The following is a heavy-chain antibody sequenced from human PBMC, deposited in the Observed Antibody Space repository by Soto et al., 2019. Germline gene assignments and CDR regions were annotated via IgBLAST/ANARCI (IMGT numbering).Heavy chain of an antibody. CDR2: INPNSGGT. CDR1: GYTFTGYY. D-gene: IGHD3-3*01. V-gene: IGHV1-2*02. CDR3: ARDIDYYDFRTYYYYYGMDV. J-gene: IGHJ6*02. Sequence: ASVKVSCKASGYTFTGYYMHWLRQAPGQGLEWMGWINPNSGGTNYAQKFQGRVTMTRDTSISTAYMELSRLRSDDTDVYYCARDIDYYDFRTYYYYYGMDVWGQGTTVTVSS.